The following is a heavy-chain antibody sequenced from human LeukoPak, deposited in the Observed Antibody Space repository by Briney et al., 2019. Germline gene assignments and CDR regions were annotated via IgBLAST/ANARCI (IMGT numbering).Heavy chain of an antibody. J-gene: IGHJ4*02. Sequence: AGGSLRLSCAASGFTFSSYGMHWVRQAPGKGLEWVAVISYDGSNKYYADSVKGRFTISRDIAKNSLYMQMNSLRAEDTAVYYCVRQRRYCSGDSCYQRTFDYWGQGTLVTVSS. V-gene: IGHV3-30*03. CDR2: ISYDGSNK. CDR3: VRQRRYCSGDSCYQRTFDY. CDR1: GFTFSSYG. D-gene: IGHD2-15*01.